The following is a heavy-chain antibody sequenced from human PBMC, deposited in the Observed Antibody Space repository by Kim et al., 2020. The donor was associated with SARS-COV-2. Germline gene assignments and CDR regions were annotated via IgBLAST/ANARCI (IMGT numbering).Heavy chain of an antibody. D-gene: IGHD3-10*01. V-gene: IGHV3-23*01. CDR3: AKDLLYVPGRGYFDS. Sequence: ADSVRGRFTKSRDNSKNTLFLQMDRLRVDDTAVYYCAKDLLYVPGRGYFDSWGQGVLVTVSS. J-gene: IGHJ4*02.